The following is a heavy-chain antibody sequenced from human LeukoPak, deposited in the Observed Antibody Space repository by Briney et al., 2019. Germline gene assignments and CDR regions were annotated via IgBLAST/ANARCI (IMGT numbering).Heavy chain of an antibody. CDR1: GFTFSSYS. V-gene: IGHV3-21*01. J-gene: IGHJ4*02. CDR2: ISSSSSYI. D-gene: IGHD2-2*02. Sequence: VVSLGLSCAASGFTFSSYSMNWVRQAPGKGLEWVSSISSSSSYIYYADSVKGRFTISRDNAKNSLYLQMNSLRAEDTAVYYCARVDWSVVPAAITPLYFDYWGQGTLVTVSS. CDR3: ARVDWSVVPAAITPLYFDY.